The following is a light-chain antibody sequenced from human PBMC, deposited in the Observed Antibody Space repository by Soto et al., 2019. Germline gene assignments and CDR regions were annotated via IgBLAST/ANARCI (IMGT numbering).Light chain of an antibody. V-gene: IGKV3-20*01. CDR2: GST. J-gene: IGKJ2*01. CDR1: QSVSNNY. Sequence: EVVLTQSQGTLSLSPGERATLSCRASQSVSNNYLAWYQQKPGQSPKLVIFGSTDRATGIPDRFSGSGSGTDFALTISRLEPEDFAVYYCQQYGSSPPYTFGQGTKLEIK. CDR3: QQYGSSPPYT.